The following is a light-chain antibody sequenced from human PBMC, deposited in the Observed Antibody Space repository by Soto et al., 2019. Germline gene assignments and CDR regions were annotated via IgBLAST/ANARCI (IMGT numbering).Light chain of an antibody. CDR2: GAS. CDR3: QQYGASPFT. CDR1: RHVYINA. J-gene: IGKJ3*01. V-gene: IGKV3-20*01. Sequence: VVLTQSPATLSLSPGDRATLSCRASRHVYINALGWYHQKPGRTPTLLIYGASTRATDIPDRFSATGSATDFSLTISGVEPEDSAVYYCQQYGASPFTFGPGTRLEI.